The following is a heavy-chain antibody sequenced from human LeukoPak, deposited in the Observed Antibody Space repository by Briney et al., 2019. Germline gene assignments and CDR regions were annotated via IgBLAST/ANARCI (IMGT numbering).Heavy chain of an antibody. CDR3: ATLAGAAAGGADGY. D-gene: IGHD6-13*01. Sequence: SETLSLTCTVSGYSISSGYYWGWIRQPPGKGLEWIGSIYHSGSTYYNPSLKSRVTISVDTSKNQFSLKLSSVTAADTAVYYCATLAGAAAGGADGYWGQGTLVTVSS. CDR2: IYHSGST. CDR1: GYSISSGYY. J-gene: IGHJ4*02. V-gene: IGHV4-38-2*02.